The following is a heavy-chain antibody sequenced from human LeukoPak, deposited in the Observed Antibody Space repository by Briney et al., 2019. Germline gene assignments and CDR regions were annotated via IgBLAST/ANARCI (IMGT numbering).Heavy chain of an antibody. CDR2: IYYSGST. V-gene: IGHV4-39*07. CDR1: GGSISSYY. J-gene: IGHJ6*02. D-gene: IGHD2-15*01. CDR3: ARDYCSGGSCYRYYYYGMDV. Sequence: SETLSLTCTVSGGSISSYYWGWIRQPPGKGLEWIGSIYYSGSTYYNPSLKSRVTISVDTSKNQFSLKLSSVTAADTAVYYCARDYCSGGSCYRYYYYGMDVWGQGTTVTVSS.